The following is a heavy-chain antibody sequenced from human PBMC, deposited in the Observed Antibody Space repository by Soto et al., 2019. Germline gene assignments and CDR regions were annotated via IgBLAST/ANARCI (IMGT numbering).Heavy chain of an antibody. J-gene: IGHJ5*02. CDR3: ARDKLAMKRSSWYGYNWFDP. D-gene: IGHD6-13*01. V-gene: IGHV1-46*01. CDR2: INPSGGST. CDR1: GYTFTSCG. Sequence: ASVKVSCKASGYTFTSCGVSWVRQAPGQGLEWMGIINPSGGSTSYAQKFQGRVTMTRDTSTSTVYMELSSLRSEDTAVYYCARDKLAMKRSSWYGYNWFDPWGQGTLVTVSS.